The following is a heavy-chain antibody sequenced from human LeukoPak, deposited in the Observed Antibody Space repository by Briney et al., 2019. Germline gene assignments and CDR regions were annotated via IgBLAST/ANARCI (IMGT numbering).Heavy chain of an antibody. CDR1: GYTFTSYD. CDR2: MNPNSGNT. D-gene: IGHD6-19*01. CDR3: ALPGYSSGWYFSWFDP. Sequence: ASVEVSCKASGYTFTSYDINWVRQATGQGLEWMGWMNPNSGNTGYAQKFQGRVTMTRNTSISTAYMELSSLRSEDTAVYYCALPGYSSGWYFSWFDPWGQGTLVTVSS. V-gene: IGHV1-8*01. J-gene: IGHJ5*02.